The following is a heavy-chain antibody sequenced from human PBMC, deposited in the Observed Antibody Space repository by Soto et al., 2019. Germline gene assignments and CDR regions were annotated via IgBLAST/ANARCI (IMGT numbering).Heavy chain of an antibody. CDR2: ISGSGGST. J-gene: IGHJ3*02. D-gene: IGHD6-13*01. V-gene: IGHV3-23*01. CDR1: GFTFSSYA. Sequence: GGSLRLSCAASGFTFSSYAMSWVRQAPGKGLEWVSAISGSGGSTYYADSVKGRFTISRDNSKNTLYLQMNSLIADDTAVYYCAKDNRPYQLQLVPAFDIWGQGTMVTVSS. CDR3: AKDNRPYQLQLVPAFDI.